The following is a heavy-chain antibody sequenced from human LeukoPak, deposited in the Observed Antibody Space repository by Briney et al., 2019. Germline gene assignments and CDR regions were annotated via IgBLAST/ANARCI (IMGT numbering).Heavy chain of an antibody. V-gene: IGHV3-23*01. Sequence: GGSLRLSCAASGFTFSSYAMSWVRQAPGKGLEWVSAISGSGGSRYYAGSVKGRFTISRDNSKNTVYLEMNSLRAEDTAVYYCAKDLMTTVTSFDYWGQGTLVTVSS. CDR1: GFTFSSYA. CDR2: ISGSGGSR. D-gene: IGHD4-11*01. J-gene: IGHJ4*02. CDR3: AKDLMTTVTSFDY.